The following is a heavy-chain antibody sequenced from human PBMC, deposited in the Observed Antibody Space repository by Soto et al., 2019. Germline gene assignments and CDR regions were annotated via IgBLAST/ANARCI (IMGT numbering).Heavy chain of an antibody. J-gene: IGHJ3*02. Sequence: AGGSLRLSCAASGFSFSDSPMHWVRQASGKGLEWVGRIRSNANNYATAYAASVKGRFTISRDDSKNTAYLQMNSLKTEDTAMYYCSRVPRSDDALDIWGQGTMVTVSS. V-gene: IGHV3-73*01. CDR2: IRSNANNYAT. CDR3: SRVPRSDDALDI. CDR1: GFSFSDSP.